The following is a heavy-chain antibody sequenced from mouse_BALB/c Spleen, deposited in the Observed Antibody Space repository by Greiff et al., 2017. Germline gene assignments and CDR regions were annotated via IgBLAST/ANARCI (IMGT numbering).Heavy chain of an antibody. CDR3: ATNWDGYFDY. CDR1: GYTFTDYA. Sequence: VQLQQSGAELVRPGVSVKISCKGSGYTFTDYAMHWVKQSHAKSLEWIGVISTYYGDASYNQKFKGKATMTVDKSSSTAYMELARLTSEDSAIYYCATNWDGYFDYWGQGTTLTVSS. CDR2: ISTYYGDA. V-gene: IGHV1S137*01. D-gene: IGHD4-1*01. J-gene: IGHJ2*01.